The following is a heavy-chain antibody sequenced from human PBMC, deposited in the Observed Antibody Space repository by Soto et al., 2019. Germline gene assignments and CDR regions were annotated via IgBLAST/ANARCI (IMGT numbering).Heavy chain of an antibody. CDR3: ARLQEGWFDP. J-gene: IGHJ5*02. CDR1: GGSISNYY. CDR2: IYYRGST. Sequence: PSETLSLTCIVSGGSISNYYWSWIRQPPGKGLEWIGYIYYRGSTNYNPSLKSRVTISVDTSKNQFSLKLSSVTAADTAVYYCARLQEGWFDPWGQGTLVTVS. V-gene: IGHV4-59*08.